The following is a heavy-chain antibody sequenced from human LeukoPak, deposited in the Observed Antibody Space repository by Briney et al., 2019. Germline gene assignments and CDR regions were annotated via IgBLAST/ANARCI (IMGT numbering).Heavy chain of an antibody. D-gene: IGHD1-26*01. CDR2: VNAGNGDT. V-gene: IGHV1-3*01. CDR3: ARGRWVGTTQAYYLDF. J-gene: IGHJ4*02. Sequence: ASVKVSCKTSGYGFMNYAVQWVRQAPGERLEWMGWVNAGNGDTRYSPEFQGRVTIARDTSASTVYMELSSLTSADTATYYCARGRWVGTTQAYYLDFWGQGTLVTVSS. CDR1: GYGFMNYA.